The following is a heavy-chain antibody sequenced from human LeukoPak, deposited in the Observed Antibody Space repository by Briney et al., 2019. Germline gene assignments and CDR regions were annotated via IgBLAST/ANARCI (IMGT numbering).Heavy chain of an antibody. CDR1: GFTFSSYA. CDR2: ISGSGGST. D-gene: IGHD4-17*01. V-gene: IGHV3-23*01. Sequence: PGGSLRLAWAAAGFTFSSYAMSWVRQAPGEGLEWVSSISGSGGSTYYADSVKGRFTISRDNSKNTLYMQMNSLRAADTAVYYCASRYGDSGSPFDYWGQGTLVTVSS. CDR3: ASRYGDSGSPFDY. J-gene: IGHJ4*02.